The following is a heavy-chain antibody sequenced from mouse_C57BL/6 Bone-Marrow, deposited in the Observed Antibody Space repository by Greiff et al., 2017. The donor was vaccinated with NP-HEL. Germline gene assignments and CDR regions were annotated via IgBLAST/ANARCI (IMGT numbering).Heavy chain of an antibody. CDR3: ASGVTTAY. V-gene: IGHV1-59*01. J-gene: IGHJ3*01. Sequence: QVQLQQPGAELVRPRTSVTLSCKASCYTFSSYWMHWVKQRPGQGLEWIGVIDPSDSYTTSSQKFKGKATLTVDTSSSSAYMQLSSLTSDDAAVYYFASGVTTAYWGRGTLVTVSA. D-gene: IGHD2-2*01. CDR1: CYTFSSYW. CDR2: IDPSDSYT.